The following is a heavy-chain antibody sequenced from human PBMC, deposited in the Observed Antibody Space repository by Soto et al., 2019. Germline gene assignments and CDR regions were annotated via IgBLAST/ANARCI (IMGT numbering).Heavy chain of an antibody. CDR2: IYYSGST. Sequence: PSETLSLTCTVSGGSISSSDFYWGWLRQTPGKGLEWIGSIYYSGSTYYNPSLKSRVTISVDTSKNQFSLKLSSVTAADTAVYYCARLVVYCSGGSCHDYWGQGTLVTVSS. J-gene: IGHJ4*02. CDR3: ARLVVYCSGGSCHDY. CDR1: GGSISSSDFY. V-gene: IGHV4-39*01. D-gene: IGHD2-15*01.